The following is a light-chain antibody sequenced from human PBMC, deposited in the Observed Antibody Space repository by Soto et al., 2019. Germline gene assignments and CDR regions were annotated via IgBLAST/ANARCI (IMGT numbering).Light chain of an antibody. J-gene: IGKJ3*01. CDR2: HAS. V-gene: IGKV1-27*01. CDR3: QNYNNFLFT. CDR1: QGISNY. Sequence: DIQMTQSPSSLSASIGDRVTITCRASQGISNYLAWYQEKPGKAPELLIYHASTLQSGVPSRFSGSGSGTDFTLTISSLQPEDDATYYCQNYNNFLFTFGPGTKVDIK.